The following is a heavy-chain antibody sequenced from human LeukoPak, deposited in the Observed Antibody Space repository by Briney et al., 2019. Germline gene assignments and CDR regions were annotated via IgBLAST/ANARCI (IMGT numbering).Heavy chain of an antibody. V-gene: IGHV3-30-3*01. CDR1: EFIFKNYA. CDR2: ISYDGSNK. Sequence: GRSLRLSCAASEFIFKNYAMHWVRQAPGKGLEWVAVISYDGSNKYYADSVKGRFTISRDNSKNTLYLQMNSLRAEDTAVYYCARDSIAVAGTGGYFDYWGQGTLVTVSS. J-gene: IGHJ4*02. CDR3: ARDSIAVAGTGGYFDY. D-gene: IGHD6-19*01.